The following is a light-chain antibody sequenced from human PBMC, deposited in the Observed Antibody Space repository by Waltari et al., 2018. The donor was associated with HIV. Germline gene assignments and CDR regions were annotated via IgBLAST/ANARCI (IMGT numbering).Light chain of an antibody. CDR1: QSVDAM. CDR3: QQYVDWPRT. CDR2: GAS. Sequence: EIVMTQSPVTLSVSPGERATLSCRASQSVDAMLAWYQQKPGQAPWLLIYGASKGDTGVPVGFSGSGSGTEFTLTISSLQSEDYAVYYCQQYVDWPRTFGQGTKVEVK. V-gene: IGKV3-15*01. J-gene: IGKJ2*01.